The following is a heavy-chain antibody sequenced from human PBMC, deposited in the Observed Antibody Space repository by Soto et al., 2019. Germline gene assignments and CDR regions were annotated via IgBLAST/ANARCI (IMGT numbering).Heavy chain of an antibody. Sequence: GGSPRLSCAASGFTFSSYGMHWVRQAPGKGLEWVAVISYDGSNKYYADSVKGRFTISRDNSKNTLYLQMNSLRAEDTAVYYCAKEHLHNGPSLGLDYWGQGTLVTVSS. J-gene: IGHJ4*02. CDR2: ISYDGSNK. CDR1: GFTFSSYG. CDR3: AKEHLHNGPSLGLDY. V-gene: IGHV3-30*18. D-gene: IGHD2-8*01.